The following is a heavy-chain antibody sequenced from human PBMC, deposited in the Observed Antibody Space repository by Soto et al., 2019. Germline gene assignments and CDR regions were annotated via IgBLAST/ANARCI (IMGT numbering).Heavy chain of an antibody. CDR1: GFTFSSYS. Sequence: EVQLLESGGGLVQPGGSLRLSCAASGFTFSSYSMTWVRQAPGQGLEWVSAISAAGGNTYYADSVKGRFTISRDNSENTLYPQTTSLRAEDTSLYYCSKVRRDSDSGSPLYWGPGVLVTVSS. V-gene: IGHV3-23*01. CDR2: ISAAGGNT. J-gene: IGHJ4*02. CDR3: SKVRRDSDSGSPLY. D-gene: IGHD1-26*01.